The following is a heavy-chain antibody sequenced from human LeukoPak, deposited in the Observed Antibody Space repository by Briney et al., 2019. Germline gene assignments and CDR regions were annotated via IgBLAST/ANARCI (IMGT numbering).Heavy chain of an antibody. V-gene: IGHV4-34*01. J-gene: IGHJ4*02. Sequence: MTSETLSLTCAVYGGSFSGYYWSWIRQPPGKGLEWIGEINHSGSTNYNPSLKSRVTISVDTSKNQFSLKLSSVTAADTAVYYCARGPPSDYWGQGTLVTVSS. CDR2: INHSGST. CDR1: GGSFSGYY. CDR3: ARGPPSDY.